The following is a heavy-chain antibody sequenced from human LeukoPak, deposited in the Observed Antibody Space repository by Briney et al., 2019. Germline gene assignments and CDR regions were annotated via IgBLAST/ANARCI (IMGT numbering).Heavy chain of an antibody. V-gene: IGHV4-59*01. CDR3: AKPPPLWGYYGSGSYWFDP. J-gene: IGHJ5*02. D-gene: IGHD3-10*01. CDR2: IYYSGST. CDR1: GGSISSYY. Sequence: SETLSLTCTVSGGSISSYYWSWIRQPPGKGLEWIGYIYYSGSTNYNPSLKSRVTISVDTSKNQFSLKLSSVTAADTAVYYCAKPPPLWGYYGSGSYWFDPWGQGTLVTVSS.